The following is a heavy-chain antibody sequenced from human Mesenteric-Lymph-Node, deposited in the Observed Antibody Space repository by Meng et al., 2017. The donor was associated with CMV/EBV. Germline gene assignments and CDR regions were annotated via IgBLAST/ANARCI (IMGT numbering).Heavy chain of an antibody. CDR1: GGSISSSSYY. CDR3: ARGLGYCSSTSCLRYYYYYGMDV. D-gene: IGHD2-2*01. Sequence: ESLKISCTVSGGSISSSSYYWGWIRQPPGKGLEWIGSIYYSGSTYYNPSLKSRVTISVDTSKNQFSLKLSSVTAADTAVYYCARGLGYCSSTSCLRYYYYYGMDVWGQGTTVTVSS. V-gene: IGHV4-39*07. J-gene: IGHJ6*02. CDR2: IYYSGST.